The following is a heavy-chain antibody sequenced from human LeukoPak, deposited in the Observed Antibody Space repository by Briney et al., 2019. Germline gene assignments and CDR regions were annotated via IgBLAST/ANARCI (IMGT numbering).Heavy chain of an antibody. CDR3: AGPSVGFDP. J-gene: IGHJ5*02. V-gene: IGHV3-74*01. CDR2: ISGDGSST. Sequence: GGSLRLSCAASGFTFSNYWMHWVRQAPGKGLVWVSRISGDGSSTSYADSVKGRFTISRDNAKNTLYLQMNSLRAEDTAVYYCAGPSVGFDPWGQGTLVTVSS. CDR1: GFTFSNYW.